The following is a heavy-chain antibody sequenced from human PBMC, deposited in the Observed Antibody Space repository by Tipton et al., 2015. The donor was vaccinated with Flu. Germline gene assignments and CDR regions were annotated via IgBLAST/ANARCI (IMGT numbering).Heavy chain of an antibody. V-gene: IGHV3-23*01. D-gene: IGHD2-15*01. Sequence: SLRLSCAASGFTFSSYAMSWVRQAPGKGLEWVSAISGSGGSTYYADSVKGRFTISRDNSKNTLYLQMSSLRAEDTAVYYCARAYCSGGSCSTPPFDYWGQGTLVTVSS. CDR1: GFTFSSYA. CDR3: ARAYCSGGSCSTPPFDY. J-gene: IGHJ4*02. CDR2: ISGSGGST.